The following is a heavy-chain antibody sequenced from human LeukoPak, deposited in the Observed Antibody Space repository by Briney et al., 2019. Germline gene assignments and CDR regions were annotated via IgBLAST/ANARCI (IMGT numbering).Heavy chain of an antibody. D-gene: IGHD2-15*01. CDR3: ARAWSLDY. Sequence: GESLKISCKGSAYSFTTYWIGWVRQMPGKGLEWVGFINPTDSDATYSPSLQGQVTISADKSISTAYLQWSSLKASDTAMYYCARAWSLDYWGQGTLVTVSS. J-gene: IGHJ4*02. V-gene: IGHV5-51*01. CDR2: INPTDSDA. CDR1: AYSFTTYW.